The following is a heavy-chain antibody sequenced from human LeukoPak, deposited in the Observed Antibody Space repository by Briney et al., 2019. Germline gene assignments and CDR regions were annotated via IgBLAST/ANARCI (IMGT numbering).Heavy chain of an antibody. CDR2: ISYDGSNK. D-gene: IGHD3-9*01. Sequence: GGSLRLSCAASGFTFSSYAMHWVRQAPGKGLEWVAVISYDGSNKYYADSVKGRFTISRDNSKNTLYLQMNSLRAEDTAVYYCARGGRYFDWLLETDYWGQGTLVTVSS. V-gene: IGHV3-30*04. J-gene: IGHJ4*02. CDR3: ARGGRYFDWLLETDY. CDR1: GFTFSSYA.